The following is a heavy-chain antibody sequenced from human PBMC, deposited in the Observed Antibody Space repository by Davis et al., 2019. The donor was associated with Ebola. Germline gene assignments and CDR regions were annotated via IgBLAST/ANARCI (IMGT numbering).Heavy chain of an antibody. J-gene: IGHJ4*02. V-gene: IGHV4-4*02. D-gene: IGHD4-17*01. CDR3: ARGAVPAGD. Sequence: SETLSLTCAVSGGSISSSNWWSWVRQPPGKGLEWIGYIYYSGSTNYNPSLKSRVTISVDTSKNQFSLKLSSVTAADTAVYYCARGAVPAGDWGQGTLVTVSS. CDR2: IYYSGST. CDR1: GGSISSSNW.